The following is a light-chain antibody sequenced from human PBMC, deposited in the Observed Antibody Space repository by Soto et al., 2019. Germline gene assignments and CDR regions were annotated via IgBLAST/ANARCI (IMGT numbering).Light chain of an antibody. V-gene: IGKV3-11*01. CDR1: QSVSKY. CDR3: QQRSNWPLT. CDR2: DAS. J-gene: IGKJ4*01. Sequence: EIVLTQSPATLSLSPGERATLSCRASQSVSKYLAWYQHKPGQAPRLLIYDASKRATGIPARFSGSGSGTDFTLTISSLEPEDFAIYYCQQRSNWPLTFGGGTKVEIK.